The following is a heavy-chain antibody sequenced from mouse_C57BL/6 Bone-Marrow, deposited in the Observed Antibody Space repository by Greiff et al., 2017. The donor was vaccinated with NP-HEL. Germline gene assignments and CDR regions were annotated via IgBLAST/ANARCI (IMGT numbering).Heavy chain of an antibody. J-gene: IGHJ3*01. CDR2: INYDGSST. CDR1: GFTFSDYY. D-gene: IGHD1-1*01. Sequence: DVQLVESEGGLVQPGSSMKLSCTASGFTFSDYYMAWVRQVPEKGLEWVANINYDGSSTYYLDSLKSRFIISRDNAKNILYLQMSSLKSEDTATYYCARDGAYGSSYCWFAYWGQGTLVTVSA. CDR3: ARDGAYGSSYCWFAY. V-gene: IGHV5-16*01.